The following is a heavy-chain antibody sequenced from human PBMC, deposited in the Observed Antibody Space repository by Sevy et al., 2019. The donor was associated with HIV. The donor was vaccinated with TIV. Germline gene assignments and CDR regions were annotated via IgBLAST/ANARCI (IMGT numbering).Heavy chain of an antibody. CDR1: EFIFNDAW. CDR3: SPKGRDFWGIGWQIS. CDR2: IKSNIDGAAI. D-gene: IGHD3-3*01. V-gene: IGHV3-15*01. Sequence: GGSLRLSCVASEFIFNDAWMHWVRQAPGKGLEWVGRIKSNIDGAAIDYAAPVKGRFTISRDDSKNTVFLQMNSLKSGGTGGLFCSPKGRDFWGIGWQISLGQGTQVTVSS. J-gene: IGHJ5*02.